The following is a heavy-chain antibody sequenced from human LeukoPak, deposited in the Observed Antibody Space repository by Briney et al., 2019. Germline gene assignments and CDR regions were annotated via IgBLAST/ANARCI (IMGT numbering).Heavy chain of an antibody. CDR3: ARVVVVVPAAIKGYAYYFDY. D-gene: IGHD2-2*01. CDR1: GGSFSGYY. CDR2: INHSGST. Sequence: PSETLSLTCADYGGSFSGYYWSWIRQPPGKGLEWIGEINHSGSTNYNPSLKSRVTISVDTSKNQFSLKLSSVTAADTAVYYCARVVVVVPAAIKGYAYYFDYWGQGTLVTVSS. V-gene: IGHV4-34*01. J-gene: IGHJ4*02.